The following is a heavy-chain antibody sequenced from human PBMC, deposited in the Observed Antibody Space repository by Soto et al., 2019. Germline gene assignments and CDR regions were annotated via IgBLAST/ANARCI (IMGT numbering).Heavy chain of an antibody. CDR2: IWYDGSNK. D-gene: IGHD1-26*01. Sequence: QVQLVESGGGVVQPGRSLRLSCAASGFTFSSYGMHWVRQAPGKGLEWVAVIWYDGSNKYYADSVKGRFTISRDNSKNPLYRERNGLRAEDTAVNYCARGGGRELRGGFDYWGQGTLVTVSS. J-gene: IGHJ4*02. CDR3: ARGGGRELRGGFDY. V-gene: IGHV3-33*01. CDR1: GFTFSSYG.